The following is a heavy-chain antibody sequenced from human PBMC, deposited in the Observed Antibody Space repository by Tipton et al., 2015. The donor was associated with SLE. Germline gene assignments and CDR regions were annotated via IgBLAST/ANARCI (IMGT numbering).Heavy chain of an antibody. V-gene: IGHV4-39*01. CDR1: GDSISNSPYY. CDR2: IYYSGIT. D-gene: IGHD3-22*01. Sequence: LRLSCTVSGDSISNSPYYWGWIRQPPGKGLQWIGNIYYSGITHYNPSLKSRLTISVDTSKNQFSLNLTSVTAADTAVYYCARQDGRVFYDSDEGAFDIWGQGTMITVSS. CDR3: ARQDGRVFYDSDEGAFDI. J-gene: IGHJ3*02.